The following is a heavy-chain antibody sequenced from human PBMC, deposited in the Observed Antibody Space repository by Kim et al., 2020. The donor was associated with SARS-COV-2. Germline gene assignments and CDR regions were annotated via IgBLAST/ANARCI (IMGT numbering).Heavy chain of an antibody. J-gene: IGHJ6*03. D-gene: IGHD6-13*01. CDR2: ISSSGSTI. CDR3: ARERLAGYSSSWEDYYYYMDV. Sequence: GGSLRLSCAASGFTFSDYYMSWIRQAPGKGLEWVSYISSSGSTIYYADSVKGRFTISRDNAKNSLYLQMNSLRAEDTAVYYCARERLAGYSSSWEDYYYYMDVWGKGTTVTVSS. V-gene: IGHV3-11*01. CDR1: GFTFSDYY.